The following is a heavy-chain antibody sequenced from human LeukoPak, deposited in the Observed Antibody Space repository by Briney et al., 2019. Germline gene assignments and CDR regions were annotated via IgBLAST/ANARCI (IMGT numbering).Heavy chain of an antibody. CDR2: IYYSGST. J-gene: IGHJ3*02. V-gene: IGHV4-39*07. Sequence: KPSETLSLTCTVSGGSISSSSYYWGWIRQPPGKGLEWIGSIYYSGSTYYNPSLKSRVTISVDTSKNQFSLKLSSVTAADTAVYYCARRAGRIAARPKEGAFDIWGQGTMVTVSS. CDR1: GGSISSSSYY. CDR3: ARRAGRIAARPKEGAFDI. D-gene: IGHD6-6*01.